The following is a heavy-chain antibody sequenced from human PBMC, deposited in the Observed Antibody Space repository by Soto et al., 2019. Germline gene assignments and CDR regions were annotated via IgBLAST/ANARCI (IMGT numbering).Heavy chain of an antibody. CDR1: GFSVSSNY. V-gene: IGHV3-66*01. J-gene: IGHJ4*02. Sequence: EVQLVESGGGLVQPGGSLRLSCAASGFSVSSNYMSWVRQAPGKGLEWVSVVYSGGSAYYADSVKCRFSSSKDNSKNSLYLQMNNLRVEDTAVYYCTRDSHKGYWGQGTLVTVAS. CDR2: VYSGGSA. CDR3: TRDSHKGY.